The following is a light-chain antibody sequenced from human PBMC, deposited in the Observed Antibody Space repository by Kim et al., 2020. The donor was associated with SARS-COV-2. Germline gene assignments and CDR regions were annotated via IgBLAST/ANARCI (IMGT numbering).Light chain of an antibody. CDR2: DNN. CDR3: GTWDSSLSTVV. J-gene: IGLJ2*01. V-gene: IGLV1-51*01. CDR1: SSNIGNNY. Sequence: QSVLTQPPSVSAAPGQKVTISCSGSSSNIGNNYVSWYQQLPGTAPKLLIYDNNKRPSGIPDRISGSKSDTSATLGITGLQTGDEADYYCGTWDSSLSTVVFGGGTQLTVL.